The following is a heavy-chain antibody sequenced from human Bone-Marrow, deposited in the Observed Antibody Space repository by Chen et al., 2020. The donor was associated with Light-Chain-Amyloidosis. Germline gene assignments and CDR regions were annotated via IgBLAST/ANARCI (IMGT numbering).Heavy chain of an antibody. V-gene: IGHV1-2*02. CDR2: VNPTTVVI. CDR1: GYTFTGDY. J-gene: IGHJ6*02. Sequence: QVQLVQSGAELRKPGASVKVSCKASGYTFTGDYIHWVRQAPGQGLEWVGWVNPTTVVISYARRFPDRVSMPGHTTVSTVYMELSRLTSDDTAVYFCARDMSPGIAVSGPYGMDVWGQGTTVTVSS. D-gene: IGHD6-19*01. CDR3: ARDMSPGIAVSGPYGMDV.